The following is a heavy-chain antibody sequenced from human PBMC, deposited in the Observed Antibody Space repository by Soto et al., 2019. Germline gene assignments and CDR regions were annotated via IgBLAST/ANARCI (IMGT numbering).Heavy chain of an antibody. Sequence: QVQLVQSGAEVKKPGSSVKVSCKASGGTFSSYAISWVRQAPGQGLEWMGGIIPIFGTAHNAQKFQGRVTSTGDESTSAAYMGLSSLRAEDTAVYYCARDGEAGFVSWFEPWGHGTMVTVSS. CDR2: IIPIFGTA. D-gene: IGHD6-13*01. V-gene: IGHV1-69*01. CDR1: GGTFSSYA. J-gene: IGHJ5*02. CDR3: ARDGEAGFVSWFEP.